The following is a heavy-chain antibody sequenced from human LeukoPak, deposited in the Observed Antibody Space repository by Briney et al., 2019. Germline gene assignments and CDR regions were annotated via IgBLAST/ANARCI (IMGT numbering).Heavy chain of an antibody. CDR3: ARDRRDYGDYVGVWWFDP. D-gene: IGHD4-17*01. J-gene: IGHJ5*02. CDR2: ISSSSSTI. CDR1: GFTFSSYS. Sequence: GGSLRLSCAASGFTFSSYSMNWVRQAPGKGLEWVSYISSSSSTINYADSVKGRFTIYRDNAKNSLYLQMNSLRAEDTAVYYCARDRRDYGDYVGVWWFDPWGQGTLVTVSS. V-gene: IGHV3-48*01.